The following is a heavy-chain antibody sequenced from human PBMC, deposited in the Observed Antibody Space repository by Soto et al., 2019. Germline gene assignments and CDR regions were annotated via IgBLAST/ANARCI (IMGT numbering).Heavy chain of an antibody. J-gene: IGHJ4*02. D-gene: IGHD6-13*01. CDR2: IYWDDDK. CDR1: GFSLSTSGVG. Sequence: QITLKESGPTLVKPTQTLTLTCTFSGFSLSTSGVGVGWIRQPPGKALEWLALIYWDDDKRYSPALKSRLTITKGTSKNQVVLTLTNVDPVDTATYYCAHRPAAAGSDYFDYWGQGTLVTVSS. CDR3: AHRPAAAGSDYFDY. V-gene: IGHV2-5*02.